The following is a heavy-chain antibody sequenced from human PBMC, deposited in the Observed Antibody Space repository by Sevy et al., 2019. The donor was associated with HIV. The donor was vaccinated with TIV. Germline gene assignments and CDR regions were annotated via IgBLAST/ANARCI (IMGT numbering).Heavy chain of an antibody. CDR1: GYTFTGYY. D-gene: IGHD1-26*01. CDR3: ARVLGASGTMMRDV. Sequence: ASVKVSCKASGYTFTGYYMHWVRQAPGQGLEWMGRINPNSGGTNYAQKFQGRVTMTRDTSISTAYMELSRLRSDDTAVYYCARVLGASGTMMRDVWGQGTTVTVSS. V-gene: IGHV1-2*06. J-gene: IGHJ6*02. CDR2: INPNSGGT.